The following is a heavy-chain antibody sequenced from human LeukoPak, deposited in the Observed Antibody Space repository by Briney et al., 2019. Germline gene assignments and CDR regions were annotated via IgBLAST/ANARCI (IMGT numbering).Heavy chain of an antibody. D-gene: IGHD3-22*01. J-gene: IGHJ4*02. CDR3: AREKPDYYDSSGGHFDY. Sequence: GGSLRLSCAASGFTFSSYWMHWVRQAPGKGLVWVSRINSDGSSTRFADSVKGRFTIARDNAKNTLYLQMNSLRAEDTAVYYCAREKPDYYDSSGGHFDYWGQGTLVTVSS. CDR1: GFTFSSYW. V-gene: IGHV3-74*01. CDR2: INSDGSST.